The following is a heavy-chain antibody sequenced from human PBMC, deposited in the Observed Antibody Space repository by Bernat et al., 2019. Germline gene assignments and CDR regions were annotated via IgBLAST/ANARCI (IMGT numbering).Heavy chain of an antibody. CDR2: IYHSGST. V-gene: IGHV4-38-2*02. D-gene: IGHD6-13*01. CDR3: ARDQGSSWYKKYNWFDP. Sequence: QVQLQESGPGLVKPSETLSLTCAVSGYSISSGYYWGWIRRPPGKGLEWIGSIYHSGSTYYNPSLKSRVTISVDTSKNQFSLKLSSVTAADTAVYYCARDQGSSWYKKYNWFDPWGQGTLVTVSS. CDR1: GYSISSGYY. J-gene: IGHJ5*02.